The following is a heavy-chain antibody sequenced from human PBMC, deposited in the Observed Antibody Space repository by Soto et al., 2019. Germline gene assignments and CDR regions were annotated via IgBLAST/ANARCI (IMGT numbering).Heavy chain of an antibody. CDR2: IWYDGSNK. V-gene: IGHV3-33*01. Sequence: QVQLVESGGGVVQPGRSLRLSCAASGFTFSSYGMHWVRQAPGKGLEGVAVIWYDGSNKYYADSVKGRFTISRDNYKDALYLQMHSLRAEDTAVYYCATLGATSSCDSKSPYYYYGMDVWGQGTTVTVSS. D-gene: IGHD3-22*01. CDR1: GFTFSSYG. CDR3: ATLGATSSCDSKSPYYYYGMDV. J-gene: IGHJ6*02.